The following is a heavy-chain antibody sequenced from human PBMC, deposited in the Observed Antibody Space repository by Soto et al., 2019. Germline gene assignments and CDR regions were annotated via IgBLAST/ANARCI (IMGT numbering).Heavy chain of an antibody. CDR3: ARGRNGMDV. Sequence: QVQLVQSGAEVKKPGASVKVSCKASGDTFTNYDIKWVRQATGQGLEWMGWMNPNSGNTGYAQKFQGRVTMTRKTSISTAYMELSSLRSEDTTMYYCARGRNGMDVWGQGTTVTVSS. CDR1: GDTFTNYD. V-gene: IGHV1-8*01. CDR2: MNPNSGNT. J-gene: IGHJ6*02.